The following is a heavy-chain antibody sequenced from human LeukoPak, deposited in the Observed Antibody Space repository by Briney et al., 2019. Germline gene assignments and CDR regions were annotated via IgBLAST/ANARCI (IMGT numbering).Heavy chain of an antibody. Sequence: PSETLSLTCTVSGGSISSYYWSWIRQPPGKGLEWIGYIYYSGSTNYNPSLKSRVTMPVDTSKNQFSLRLSSVTAADTAVYYCARGPPGGQFDPWGQGTLVTVSS. CDR1: GGSISSYY. CDR2: IYYSGST. V-gene: IGHV4-59*01. J-gene: IGHJ5*02. CDR3: ARGPPGGQFDP. D-gene: IGHD3-10*01.